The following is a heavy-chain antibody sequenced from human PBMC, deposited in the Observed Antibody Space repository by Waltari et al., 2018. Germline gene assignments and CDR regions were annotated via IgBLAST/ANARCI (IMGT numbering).Heavy chain of an antibody. CDR1: GFTFTNAW. J-gene: IGHJ4*02. CDR3: ITDDTGHDWGY. V-gene: IGHV3-15*01. Sequence: EEQLVESGGGLVKPGGSLRLSCAASGFTFTNAWMNWVRQAPGKGLGWFGRIKSKRDGATTDYAAPVKGRFTISRDDSKNTLYLQMNSLKTEDTAVYYCITDDTGHDWGYWGQGTLVTVSS. D-gene: IGHD5-12*01. CDR2: IKSKRDGATT.